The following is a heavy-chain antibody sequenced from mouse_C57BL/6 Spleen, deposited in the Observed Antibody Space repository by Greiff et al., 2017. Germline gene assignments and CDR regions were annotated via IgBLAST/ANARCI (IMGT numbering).Heavy chain of an antibody. J-gene: IGHJ4*01. Sequence: QVQLQQPGTELVKPGASVKLSCKASGYTFTSYWMHWVKQRPGQGLEWIGNINPSNGGTNYNEKFKSKATLTVDKSSSTAYIQLSSLPPEDSAVYYCARGRYYGSSYEGYAMDYWGQGTSVTVSS. CDR2: INPSNGGT. CDR3: ARGRYYGSSYEGYAMDY. CDR1: GYTFTSYW. V-gene: IGHV1-53*01. D-gene: IGHD1-1*01.